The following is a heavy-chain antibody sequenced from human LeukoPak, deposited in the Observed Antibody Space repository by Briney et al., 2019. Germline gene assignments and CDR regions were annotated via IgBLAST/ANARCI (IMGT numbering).Heavy chain of an antibody. J-gene: IGHJ4*02. D-gene: IGHD5-18*01. CDR1: GFTFSSYA. CDR3: AKDSGYSYGLRGDY. CDR2: ISGSGGST. V-gene: IGHV3-23*01. Sequence: QPGGSLRLSCAASGFTFSSYAMSWVRQAPGKGLEWVSAISGSGGSTYHADSVKGRFTISRDNSKNTLYLQMNSLRAEDTAVYYCAKDSGYSYGLRGDYWGQGTLVTVSS.